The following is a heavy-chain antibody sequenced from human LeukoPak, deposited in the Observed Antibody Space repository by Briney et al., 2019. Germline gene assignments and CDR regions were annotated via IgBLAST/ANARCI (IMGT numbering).Heavy chain of an antibody. D-gene: IGHD1-26*01. CDR2: IWTYGSNK. CDR1: GFVFNNYG. Sequence: GGSLRLSCAASGFVFNNYGMHWVRQAPGKGLEWVAVIWTYGSNKSYADSVKGRFTFTRDNSKNMLYLQMDSLRADDTAVYYCARRSSGTSGLDYWGQGILVTVSS. V-gene: IGHV3-33*01. J-gene: IGHJ4*02. CDR3: ARRSSGTSGLDY.